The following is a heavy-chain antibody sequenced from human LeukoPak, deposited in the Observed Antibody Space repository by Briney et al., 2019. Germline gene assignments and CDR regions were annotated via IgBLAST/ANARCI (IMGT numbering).Heavy chain of an antibody. V-gene: IGHV4-39*01. CDR3: ARHQWRSRYSDY. CDR2: IYYSGST. J-gene: IGHJ4*02. CDR1: GGSISSSSYY. D-gene: IGHD6-19*01. Sequence: SETLSLTCTVSGGSISSSSYYWGWIRQPPGKGLEWIGSIYYSGSTYYNPSLKSRVTISVDTSKNQFSLKLSSVTAADTAVYYCARHQWRSRYSDYWGQGTLVTVSS.